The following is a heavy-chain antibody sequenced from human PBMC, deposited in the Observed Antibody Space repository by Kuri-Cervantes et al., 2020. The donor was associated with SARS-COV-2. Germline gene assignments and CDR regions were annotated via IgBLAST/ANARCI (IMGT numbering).Heavy chain of an antibody. V-gene: IGHV3-21*01. CDR1: GLTFRSYS. D-gene: IGHD2-2*01. CDR2: ITSDRRYI. Sequence: GESLKISCAASGLTFRSYSMNWVRQYPGKGLEWVASITSDRRYIDYAGSVKGRFTISRDNAKNSLYLEMNSLRAEDTAVYYCARDGGYCTLTTCYSYWYFDLWGRGTLVTVSS. J-gene: IGHJ2*01. CDR3: ARDGGYCTLTTCYSYWYFDL.